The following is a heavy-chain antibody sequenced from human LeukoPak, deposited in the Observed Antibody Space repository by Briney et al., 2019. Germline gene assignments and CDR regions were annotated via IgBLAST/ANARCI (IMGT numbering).Heavy chain of an antibody. CDR2: IYYSGST. CDR1: GGSISSSSYY. V-gene: IGHV4-39*01. J-gene: IGHJ4*02. CDR3: ARRNIYDIAAAENDY. Sequence: SETLSLTCTVSGGSISSSSYYWGWIRQPPGKGLEWIGSIYYSGSTYYNPSLKSRVTMSVDTSKNQFSLKLSSVTAADTAVYYCARRNIYDIAAAENDYWGQGTLVTVSS. D-gene: IGHD6-13*01.